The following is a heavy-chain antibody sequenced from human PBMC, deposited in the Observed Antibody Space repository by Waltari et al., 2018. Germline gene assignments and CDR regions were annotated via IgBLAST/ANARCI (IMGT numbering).Heavy chain of an antibody. CDR1: GFTFSSYA. CDR2: ISGSGGST. CDR3: AKDSSGYPYYLDY. J-gene: IGHJ4*02. Sequence: EVQLLESGGGLVQPGGSLRLSCAASGFTFSSYAMSWVRQAPGKGLEWVSAISGSGGSTYDADSVKGRFTISRDNSKNTLYLQMNSLRAEDTAVYYCAKDSSGYPYYLDYWGQGTLVTVSS. D-gene: IGHD3-22*01. V-gene: IGHV3-23*01.